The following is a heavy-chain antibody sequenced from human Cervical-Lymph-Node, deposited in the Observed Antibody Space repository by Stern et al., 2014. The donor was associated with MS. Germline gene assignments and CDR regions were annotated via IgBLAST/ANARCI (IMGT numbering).Heavy chain of an antibody. CDR3: ATGLSTISLRY. V-gene: IGHV1-3*01. CDR1: GYTLSSYA. CDR2: INAGNGDT. D-gene: IGHD2-2*01. J-gene: IGHJ1*01. Sequence: VQLVESGAEVKKPGASVKVSCKASGYTLSSYAMHWLRQAPGQRLEWMGRINAGNGDTKYSQKVQGRVTITRDTSANIAYMELSSLTSEDAAVYYCATGLSTISLRYWGQGTLLTVSS.